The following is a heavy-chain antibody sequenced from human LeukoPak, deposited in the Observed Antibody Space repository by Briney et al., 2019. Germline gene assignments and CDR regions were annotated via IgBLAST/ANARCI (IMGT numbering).Heavy chain of an antibody. CDR2: ISGSGGST. D-gene: IGHD3-10*01. CDR3: AREGGYYYGSGSYGHFDY. J-gene: IGHJ4*02. V-gene: IGHV3-23*01. CDR1: GFTFSSYA. Sequence: GGSLRLSCAASGFTFSSYAMSWVRQAPGKGLEWVSAISGSGGSTYYADSVKGRFTISRDNSKNTLYLQMNSLRAEDTAVYYCAREGGYYYGSGSYGHFDYWGQGTLVTVSS.